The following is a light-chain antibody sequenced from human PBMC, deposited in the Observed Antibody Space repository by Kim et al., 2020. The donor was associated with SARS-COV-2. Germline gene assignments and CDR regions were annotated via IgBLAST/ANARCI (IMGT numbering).Light chain of an antibody. CDR3: QQRSNWPPT. J-gene: IGKJ1*01. Sequence: EIVLTQSPATLSLSPGERATLSCRASHSVNSYLVWYQQKPGQPPRLLNYDVSNRATGIPARFSGSGSGTDFTLTISSLEPEDFAVYYCQQRSNWPPTFGQGTKVNIK. CDR1: HSVNSY. V-gene: IGKV3-11*01. CDR2: DVS.